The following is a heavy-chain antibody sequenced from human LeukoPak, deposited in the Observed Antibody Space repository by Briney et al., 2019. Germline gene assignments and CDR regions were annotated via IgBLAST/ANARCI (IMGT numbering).Heavy chain of an antibody. D-gene: IGHD4-17*01. CDR1: GGSFSGYY. CDR3: ATGCYFDY. V-gene: IGHV4-34*01. CDR2: INHSGST. Sequence: SETLSLTCAVYGGSFSGYYWSWIRQPPGKGLEWIGEINHSGSTNYNPSLKSRVTISADTSKNQFSLKLSSVTAADTAVYYCATGCYFDYWGQGTLVTVSS. J-gene: IGHJ4*02.